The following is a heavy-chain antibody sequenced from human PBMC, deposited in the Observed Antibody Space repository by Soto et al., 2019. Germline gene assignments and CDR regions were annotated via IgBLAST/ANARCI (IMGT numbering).Heavy chain of an antibody. CDR3: AKEPRLKRAY. CDR1: GFPFGNYH. Sequence: GGSLRLSCEASGFPFGNYHMSWVRQAPGKGLEWVAGISAGGDGTTYADSVKGRFTISRDNSRNTLYLQMNSLRVDDTALYYCAKEPRLKRAYWGQGTLVTVSS. J-gene: IGHJ4*01. CDR2: ISAGGDGT. D-gene: IGHD2-8*01. V-gene: IGHV3-23*01.